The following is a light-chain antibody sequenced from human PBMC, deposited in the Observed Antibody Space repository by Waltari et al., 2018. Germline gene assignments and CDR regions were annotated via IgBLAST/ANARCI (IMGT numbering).Light chain of an antibody. CDR3: QTWGAGFAV. Sequence: QLVLTQSPSASASLGASLKITCILNSGSSRDAIEWHQPQPDKGPRYLMKVYSDGRHTKGDGIPDRFSGSSSGAERYLTISSLQSEDEADYYCQTWGAGFAVFGGGTKLTVL. CDR1: SGSSRDA. CDR2: VYSDGRH. V-gene: IGLV4-69*01. J-gene: IGLJ3*02.